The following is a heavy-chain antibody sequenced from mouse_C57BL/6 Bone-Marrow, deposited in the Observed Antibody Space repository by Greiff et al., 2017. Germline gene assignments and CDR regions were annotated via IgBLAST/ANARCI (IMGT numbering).Heavy chain of an antibody. D-gene: IGHD2-3*01. CDR2: INPGSGGS. CDR1: GYAFTNYL. CDR3: ARRGWLLRGYAMDY. Sequence: QVHVKQSGAELVRPGTSVKVSCKASGYAFTNYLIEWVKQRPGQGLEWIGVINPGSGGSNYNEKFKGKATLTADKSSSTAYMQLSSLTSEDSAVYVCARRGWLLRGYAMDYWGQGTSVTVSS. V-gene: IGHV1-54*01. J-gene: IGHJ4*01.